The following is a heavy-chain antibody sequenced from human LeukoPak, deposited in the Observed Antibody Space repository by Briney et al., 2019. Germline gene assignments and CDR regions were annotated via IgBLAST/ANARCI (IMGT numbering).Heavy chain of an antibody. CDR3: ARANYGDYPIFDY. CDR2: IYYSGST. J-gene: IGHJ4*02. D-gene: IGHD4-17*01. V-gene: IGHV4-59*01. Sequence: SETLSLTCTVSGGSISSYYWSWIRQPPGKGLEWIGYIYYSGSTNYNPSLKSRVTISVDTSKNQFSLKLSSVTAVDTAVYYCARANYGDYPIFDYWGQGTLVTVSS. CDR1: GGSISSYY.